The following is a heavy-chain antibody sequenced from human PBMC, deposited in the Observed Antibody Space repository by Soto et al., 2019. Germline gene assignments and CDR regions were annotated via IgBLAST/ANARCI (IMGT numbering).Heavy chain of an antibody. CDR2: INPNSGNI. Sequence: ASGQVSCEASGDTFTTYDNNWVRQATGHGFEWMGWINPNSGNIGYAQRFQGRVTMTRDTAIRTAYMEVSSLRSDDTAVYYCARGRASGSYYLLDYWRQGTLVTVSS. CDR1: GDTFTTYD. D-gene: IGHD3-10*01. J-gene: IGHJ4*02. V-gene: IGHV1-8*01. CDR3: ARGRASGSYYLLDY.